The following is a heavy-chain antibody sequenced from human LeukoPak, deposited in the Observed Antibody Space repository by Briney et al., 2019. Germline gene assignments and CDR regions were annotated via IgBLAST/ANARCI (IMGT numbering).Heavy chain of an antibody. CDR2: IPYDGSDK. Sequence: GGSLRLSCAASGFTFSAFGMHWVRQAPGKGLEWVTFIPYDGSDKYYADSVKGRFTISRDNSKNTLYLQMNSLRAEDTAVYYCATGWEYYFDYWGQGTLVTVSS. D-gene: IGHD1-26*01. J-gene: IGHJ4*02. V-gene: IGHV3-30*02. CDR3: ATGWEYYFDY. CDR1: GFTFSAFG.